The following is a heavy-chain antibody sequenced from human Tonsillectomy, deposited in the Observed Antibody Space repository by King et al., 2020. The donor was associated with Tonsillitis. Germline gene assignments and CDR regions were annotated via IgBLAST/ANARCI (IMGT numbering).Heavy chain of an antibody. CDR1: GFTFSNYA. CDR2: ISYDGSNK. D-gene: IGHD7-27*01. CDR3: ARDGRELTGDYHFDY. J-gene: IGHJ4*02. V-gene: IGHV3-30-3*01. Sequence: HVQLVESGGGVVQPGRSLRLSCAASGFTFSNYAMHWVRQAPGKGLEWVAVISYDGSNKYNADSVKGRFTISRDNSKNKLYLQMNSLRAEDTAVYYCARDGRELTGDYHFDYWGQGTLVTVSS.